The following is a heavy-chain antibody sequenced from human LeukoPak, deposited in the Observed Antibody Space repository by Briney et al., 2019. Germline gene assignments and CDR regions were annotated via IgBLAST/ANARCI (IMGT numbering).Heavy chain of an antibody. V-gene: IGHV1-69*04. CDR3: ATEPMVVSNWYIDL. CDR1: GGTFSNHA. CDR2: ILPNLGVP. J-gene: IGHJ2*01. D-gene: IGHD2-21*01. Sequence: GASVKVSCKASGGTFSNHAVSWVRLAPGKGLEWMGRILPNLGVPNYAPKFQDRVTITADTSTNTAYMELSSLRSDDTAVYFCATEPMVVSNWYIDLSGQGTLVTVYS.